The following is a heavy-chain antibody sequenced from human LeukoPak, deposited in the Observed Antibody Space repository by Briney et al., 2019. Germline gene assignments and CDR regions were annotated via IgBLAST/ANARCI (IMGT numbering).Heavy chain of an antibody. CDR3: AAGLFPGGIVGADTIDY. CDR1: GFTFTSSA. V-gene: IGHV1-58*01. Sequence: SVKVSCKASGFTFTSSAVQWVRQARGQRLEWIGWIVVGSGNTNYAQKFQERVTITRDMSTSTAYMELSSLRSEDTAVYYCAAGLFPGGIVGADTIDYWGQGTLVTVSS. CDR2: IVVGSGNT. D-gene: IGHD1-26*01. J-gene: IGHJ4*02.